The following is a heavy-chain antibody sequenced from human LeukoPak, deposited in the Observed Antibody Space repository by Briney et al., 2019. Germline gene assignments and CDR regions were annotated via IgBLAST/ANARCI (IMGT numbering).Heavy chain of an antibody. V-gene: IGHV3-23*01. Sequence: GGSLRLSCAASGFTFSIYAMNWVRQAPGKGPEWVSAISDSGGDTFVADSVKGRLTISRDNSKSTVYLQMSSLRVDDTAVYYCAKGTGGSSYDALQYWGQGTLVTVSS. CDR2: ISDSGGDT. J-gene: IGHJ4*02. CDR1: GFTFSIYA. CDR3: AKGTGGSSYDALQY. D-gene: IGHD2-15*01.